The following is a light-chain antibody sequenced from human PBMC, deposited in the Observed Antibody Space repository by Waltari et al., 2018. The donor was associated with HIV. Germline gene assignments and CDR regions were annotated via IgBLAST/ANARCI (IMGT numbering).Light chain of an antibody. CDR2: GKN. Sequence: SSELTQDPAVSVALGQTVRITCQGDSLRSYYASWYKQKPGQTPVLVIFGKNNRPSGIPDRCSGSSSGRTASLIITGAQAEDEADYYCHSRDSSGSHVVLGGGTKLTV. J-gene: IGLJ2*01. CDR3: HSRDSSGSHVV. CDR1: SLRSYY. V-gene: IGLV3-19*01.